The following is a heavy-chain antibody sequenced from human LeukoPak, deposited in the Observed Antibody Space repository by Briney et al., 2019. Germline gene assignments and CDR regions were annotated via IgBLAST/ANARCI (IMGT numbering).Heavy chain of an antibody. Sequence: ASVKVSCKASGYSFTGYYMHWVRQAPGQGLEWMGWINPNSGGTNYARKFHGRVTMTRDTSISTAYMELSRLRSDDTAVYYCARVLGTILAWFPRSLDPWGQGALVTVSS. CDR2: INPNSGGT. CDR1: GYSFTGYY. D-gene: IGHD3-3*01. V-gene: IGHV1-2*02. CDR3: ARVLGTILAWFPRSLDP. J-gene: IGHJ5*02.